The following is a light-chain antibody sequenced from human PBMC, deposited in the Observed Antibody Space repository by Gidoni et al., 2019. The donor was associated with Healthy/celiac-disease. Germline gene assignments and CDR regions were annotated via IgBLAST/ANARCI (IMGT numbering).Light chain of an antibody. Sequence: QSVLTQPPSVSGAPGQRVTISCTGSSSNIGAGYDVHGYQQLPGTAPKLLIYGHRNRPSGVPDRFSGSKSGTSASLAITGLQAEDEADYYCQSYDSSLSGYVFGTGTKVTVL. J-gene: IGLJ1*01. CDR2: GHR. CDR1: SSNIGAGYD. V-gene: IGLV1-40*01. CDR3: QSYDSSLSGYV.